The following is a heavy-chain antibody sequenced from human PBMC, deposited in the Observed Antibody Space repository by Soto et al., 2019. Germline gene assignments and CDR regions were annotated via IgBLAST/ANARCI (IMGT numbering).Heavy chain of an antibody. CDR3: ARQEGNYYGMDV. CDR2: IYHSGST. Sequence: SETLSLTCTVSGGSISSGGYSWSWIRQPPGKGLEWIGYIYHSGSTYYNPSLKSRVTISVDRSKNQFSLKLSSVTAADTAVYYCARQEGNYYGMDVWGQGTTVTVSS. V-gene: IGHV4-30-2*01. J-gene: IGHJ6*02. CDR1: GGSISSGGYS.